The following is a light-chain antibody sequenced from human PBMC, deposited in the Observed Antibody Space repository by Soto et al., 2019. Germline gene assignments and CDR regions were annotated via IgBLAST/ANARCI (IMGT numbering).Light chain of an antibody. CDR1: SSDVGAYNY. V-gene: IGLV2-8*01. Sequence: QSALTQPPSASGSPGQSVTISCTGTSSDVGAYNYVSWYQQHPGKAPKLMIYDVTKRPSGVPDRFSGSKSGNTASLTGSGLQADDEADFYCSSYAGRLGVVFGGGTKLTVL. CDR2: DVT. J-gene: IGLJ2*01. CDR3: SSYAGRLGVV.